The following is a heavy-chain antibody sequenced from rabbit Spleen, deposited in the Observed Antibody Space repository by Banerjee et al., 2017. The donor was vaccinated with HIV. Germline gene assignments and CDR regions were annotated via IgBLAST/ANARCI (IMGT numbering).Heavy chain of an antibody. Sequence: QSLEESGGGLVKPGASLTLTCEASGFSFNSGYDMCWVRQAPGKGLEWIACIYAGNSGSTYSATWAKGRFTISKTSSTTVTLQMTSLTAADTATYFCARDSGTSFSTYGMDLWGQGTLVTVS. CDR1: GFSFNSGYD. D-gene: IGHD8-1*01. CDR2: IYAGNSGST. CDR3: ARDSGTSFSTYGMDL. J-gene: IGHJ6*01. V-gene: IGHV1S40*01.